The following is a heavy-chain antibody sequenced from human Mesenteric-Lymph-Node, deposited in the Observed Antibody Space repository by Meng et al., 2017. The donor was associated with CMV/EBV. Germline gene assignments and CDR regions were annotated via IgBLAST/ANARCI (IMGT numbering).Heavy chain of an antibody. Sequence: AVYGGSLSGYYWSWIRQPPGKGLEWIGEINYSGSTGYNPSLTSRVTISVDTSKNQFSLHLTSVTAADTAVYSCARTGGSLAYSGMDVWGQGTPGHRLL. J-gene: IGHJ6*02. CDR2: INYSGST. V-gene: IGHV4-34*01. CDR1: GGSLSGYY. CDR3: ARTGGSLAYSGMDV. D-gene: IGHD3-10*01.